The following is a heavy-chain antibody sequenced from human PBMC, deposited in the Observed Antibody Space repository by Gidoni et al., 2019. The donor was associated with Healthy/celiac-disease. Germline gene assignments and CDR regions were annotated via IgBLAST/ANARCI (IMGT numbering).Heavy chain of an antibody. CDR1: GGSISSSSYY. Sequence: QLQLQESGPGLVKPSETLSLTCTVSGGSISSSSYYWGWIRQPPGKGLEWIGSIYYSGSTYSNPALKSRVTISVDTSNNQFSLKLSSVTAADTAVYYCARQDLRWQRKYFDYWGQGTLVTVSS. J-gene: IGHJ4*02. CDR3: ARQDLRWQRKYFDY. CDR2: IYYSGST. V-gene: IGHV4-39*01. D-gene: IGHD4-17*01.